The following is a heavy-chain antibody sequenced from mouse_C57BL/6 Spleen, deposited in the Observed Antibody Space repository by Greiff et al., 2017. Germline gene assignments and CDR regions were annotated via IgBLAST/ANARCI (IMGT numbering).Heavy chain of an antibody. Sequence: VQLQQSGPELVKPGASVKISCKASGYAFSSSWMNWVKQRPGKGLEWIGRIYPGDGDTNYNGKFKGKATLTADKSSSTAYMQLSSLTSEDSAVYFCARAPSYYDYEAYVDYWGQGTTLTVSS. J-gene: IGHJ2*01. D-gene: IGHD2-4*01. CDR3: ARAPSYYDYEAYVDY. CDR1: GYAFSSSW. V-gene: IGHV1-82*01. CDR2: IYPGDGDT.